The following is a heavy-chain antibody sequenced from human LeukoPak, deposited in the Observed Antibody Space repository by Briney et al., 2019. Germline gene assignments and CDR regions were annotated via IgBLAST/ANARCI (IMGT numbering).Heavy chain of an antibody. Sequence: GGSLRLSRAVSGFALSSAWVNWVRQAPGKGLEWVGHFKSKTATNYAAPVKGRFTFSSDDSQNTLYLQMSSLKTEDTAVYYCTTDLAAVGKGEFDYWGQGTLVTVSS. J-gene: IGHJ4*02. CDR1: GFALSSAW. D-gene: IGHD6-13*01. CDR3: TTDLAAVGKGEFDY. V-gene: IGHV3-15*01. CDR2: FKSKTAT.